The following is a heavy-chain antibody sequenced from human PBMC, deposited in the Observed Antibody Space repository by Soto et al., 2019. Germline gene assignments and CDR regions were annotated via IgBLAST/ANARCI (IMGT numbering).Heavy chain of an antibody. V-gene: IGHV4-31*03. D-gene: IGHD2-8*01. Sequence: PSETLSLTCTVSGGSISSGGYYWSWIRQHPGKGLEWIGHIYYSGSTYYNPSLKSRVTISVDTSKNQFSLKLSSVTAADTAVYYCARDRRMSFDPWGQGTLVTV. CDR2: IYYSGST. CDR3: ARDRRMSFDP. J-gene: IGHJ5*02. CDR1: GGSISSGGYY.